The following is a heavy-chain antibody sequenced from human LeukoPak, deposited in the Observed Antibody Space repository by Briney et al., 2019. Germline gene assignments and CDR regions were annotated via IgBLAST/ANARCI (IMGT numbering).Heavy chain of an antibody. D-gene: IGHD1-26*01. CDR3: AKDEVGGFDY. CDR1: GFTVSSNY. J-gene: IGHJ4*02. CDR2: ISGSGGST. V-gene: IGHV3-23*01. Sequence: PGGSLRLSCAASGFTVSSNYMSWVRQAPGKGLEWVSAISGSGGSTYYADSVKGRFTISRDNSKNTLYLQMNSLRAEDTAVYYCAKDEVGGFDYWGQGTLVTVSS.